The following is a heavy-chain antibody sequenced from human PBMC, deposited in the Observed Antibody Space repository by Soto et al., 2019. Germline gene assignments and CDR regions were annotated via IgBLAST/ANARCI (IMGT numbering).Heavy chain of an antibody. J-gene: IGHJ6*02. CDR2: INHSGST. Sequence: PSETLSLTCAVYGGSFSGYYWSWIRQPPGKGLEWIGEINHSGSTNYNPSLKSRVTISVDTSKNQFSLKLSSVTAADTAVYYCARNRYGYDFWSGYYTGPYYYGMDVWGQGTTVTVSS. D-gene: IGHD3-3*01. V-gene: IGHV4-34*01. CDR1: GGSFSGYY. CDR3: ARNRYGYDFWSGYYTGPYYYGMDV.